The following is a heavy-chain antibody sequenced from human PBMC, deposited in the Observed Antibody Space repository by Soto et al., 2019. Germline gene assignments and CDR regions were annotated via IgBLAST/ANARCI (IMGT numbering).Heavy chain of an antibody. Sequence: EVQLLESGGGLVQPGGSLRLSCGASGFTFSNSAMTWVRQAPGKGLEGVSTISGRGANTYYADSVRGRFTTSTDNPQDTFYLQMGALGADAAAVYHCAKKAWLGAPPGGDSWGQGTLVAISS. J-gene: IGHJ4*02. CDR3: AKKAWLGAPPGGDS. CDR2: ISGRGANT. CDR1: GFTFSNSA. V-gene: IGHV3-23*01. D-gene: IGHD3-10*01.